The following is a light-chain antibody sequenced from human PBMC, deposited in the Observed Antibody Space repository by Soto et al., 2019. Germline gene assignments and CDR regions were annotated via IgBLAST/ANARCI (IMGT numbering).Light chain of an antibody. V-gene: IGKV4-1*01. Sequence: DIVMTQSPDSLAVSLGERATINGKSSQSVLYSSSNRDYIAWYQQKPGQPPKLLIYWASTRESGVADRFSGSGSGTDFTLTISSLQAEDVAFYYCQQYYSPPYTFGQGTKLEI. CDR2: WAS. CDR3: QQYYSPPYT. CDR1: QSVLYSSSNRDY. J-gene: IGKJ2*01.